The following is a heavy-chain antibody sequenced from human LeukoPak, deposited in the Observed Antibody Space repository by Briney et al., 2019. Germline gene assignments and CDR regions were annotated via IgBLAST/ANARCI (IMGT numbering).Heavy chain of an antibody. Sequence: GGSLRLSCAASGFTFTTYWMSWVRQAPGKGLEWVANIKQDGSEEYYVDSVKGRFTISRDNAKKSLYLQMNSLRAEDTAAYYCARDRYDILTGYNDAFDVWGQGTKVFVSS. J-gene: IGHJ3*01. CDR2: IKQDGSEE. V-gene: IGHV3-7*01. CDR3: ARDRYDILTGYNDAFDV. D-gene: IGHD3-9*01. CDR1: GFTFTTYW.